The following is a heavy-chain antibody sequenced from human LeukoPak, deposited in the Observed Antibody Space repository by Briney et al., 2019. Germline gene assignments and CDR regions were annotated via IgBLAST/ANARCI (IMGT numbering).Heavy chain of an antibody. CDR2: ISGSGGST. CDR3: AKKYSSSVSYYFDY. V-gene: IGHV3-23*01. D-gene: IGHD6-6*01. CDR1: GFTFSSYA. Sequence: GGSLRRSCAASGFTFSSYAMSWVRQAPGKGLEWVSAISGSGGSTYYADSVKGRFTISRDNSKNTLYLQMNSLRAEDTAVYYCAKKYSSSVSYYFDYWGQGTLVTVSS. J-gene: IGHJ4*02.